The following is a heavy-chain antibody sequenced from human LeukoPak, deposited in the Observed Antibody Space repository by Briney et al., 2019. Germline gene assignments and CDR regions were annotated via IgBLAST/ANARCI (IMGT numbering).Heavy chain of an antibody. CDR1: GGSISSYY. CDR3: ARVLSWNPPYYYYYMDV. J-gene: IGHJ6*03. D-gene: IGHD1-1*01. CDR2: IYYSGST. Sequence: SETLSLTCTVSGGSISSYYWSWIRQPPGKGLEWIGYIYYSGSTNYNPSLKSRVTISVDTSKNQFSLKLSSVTAADTAVYYCARVLSWNPPYYYYYMDVWGKGTTVAVPS. V-gene: IGHV4-59*12.